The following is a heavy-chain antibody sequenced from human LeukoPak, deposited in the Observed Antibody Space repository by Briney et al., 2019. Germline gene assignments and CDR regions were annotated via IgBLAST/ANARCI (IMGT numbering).Heavy chain of an antibody. CDR1: GFTFSSYS. D-gene: IGHD5-24*01. J-gene: IGHJ4*02. Sequence: PGGSLRLSCAASGFTFSSYSMNWVRQAPGKGLEWLSYISSGTISYADSVKGRFTISRDNAKNSLYLQMNSLRAEDTAVYFCARDYKYAFDYWGQGALVTVSS. CDR3: ARDYKYAFDY. CDR2: ISSGTI. V-gene: IGHV3-48*01.